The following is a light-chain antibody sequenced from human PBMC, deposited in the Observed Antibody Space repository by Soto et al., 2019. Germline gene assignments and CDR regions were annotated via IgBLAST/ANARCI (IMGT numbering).Light chain of an antibody. CDR2: QDS. CDR1: SSAVGSYNL. J-gene: IGLJ2*01. CDR3: CSYAVSSTLV. V-gene: IGLV2-23*01. Sequence: QSALPQPASVSGSPGQSITISCTGTSSAVGSYNLVAWYQQDPGKAPRLMIFQDSKRSLGVSNPYSGSNPGNMASLTISGVPAEDEAEYYCCSYAVSSTLVFGGGTKVTV.